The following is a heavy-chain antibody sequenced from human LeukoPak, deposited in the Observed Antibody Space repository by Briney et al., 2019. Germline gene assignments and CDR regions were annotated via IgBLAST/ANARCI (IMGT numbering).Heavy chain of an antibody. CDR3: AREGGYDILTGYTYFDY. Sequence: SETLSLTRAVSGGSISSGAYSWSWIRQPPGKGLEWIGYIYHSGNTYYNPSLKSRVTISVDRSKNQFSLKLSSVTAADTAVYYCAREGGYDILTGYTYFDYWGQGTLVTVSS. CDR1: GGSISSGAYS. D-gene: IGHD3-9*01. CDR2: IYHSGNT. J-gene: IGHJ4*02. V-gene: IGHV4-30-2*01.